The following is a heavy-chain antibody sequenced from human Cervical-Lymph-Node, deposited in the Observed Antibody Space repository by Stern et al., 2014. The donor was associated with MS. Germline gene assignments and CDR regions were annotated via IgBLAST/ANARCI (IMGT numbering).Heavy chain of an antibody. J-gene: IGHJ6*02. CDR2: IIPLFPTT. Sequence: MQLVQSGAEVKKPGSSVKVSCKASGGSFSSFGINWVRQAPGQGLEWMGVIIPLFPTTSYAQKFQGRVTISADESTRTAYMELSSLRFEDTAIYYCARETYYDTSSSYDPVYGMDVWGQGTTVTVSS. CDR1: GGSFSSFG. CDR3: ARETYYDTSSSYDPVYGMDV. D-gene: IGHD3-22*01. V-gene: IGHV1-69*01.